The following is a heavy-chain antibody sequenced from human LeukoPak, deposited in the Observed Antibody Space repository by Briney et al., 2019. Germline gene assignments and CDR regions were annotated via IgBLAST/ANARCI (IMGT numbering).Heavy chain of an antibody. CDR2: IWYDGSNK. J-gene: IGHJ6*04. CDR3: AKDRVSFSITPMDV. Sequence: GGSLRLSCAASGFTLSSYGMHWVRQAPGKGLEWVAVIWYDGSNKYYADSVKGRFTISRDNSKNTLYLQMNSLRAEDTAVYYCAKDRVSFSITPMDVWGKGTTVTVSS. D-gene: IGHD3-10*01. V-gene: IGHV3-33*06. CDR1: GFTLSSYG.